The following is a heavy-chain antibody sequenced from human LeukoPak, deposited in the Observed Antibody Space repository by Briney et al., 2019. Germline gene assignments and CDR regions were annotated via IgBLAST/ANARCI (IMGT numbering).Heavy chain of an antibody. CDR1: GGSISSSSYY. Sequence: SETLSLTCTVSGGSISSSSYYWGWIRQPPGKGLEWIGSIYYSGSTYYNPSLKSRVTISVDTSKNQFSLKMSSLTAADTVVYYCARQNQETSYYYDSSGYPDYWGQGTLVTVSS. CDR2: IYYSGST. J-gene: IGHJ4*02. D-gene: IGHD3-22*01. CDR3: ARQNQETSYYYDSSGYPDY. V-gene: IGHV4-39*01.